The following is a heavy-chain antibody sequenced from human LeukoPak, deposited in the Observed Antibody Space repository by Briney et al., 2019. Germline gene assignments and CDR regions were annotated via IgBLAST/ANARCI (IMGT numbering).Heavy chain of an antibody. CDR2: IHYSGST. Sequence: SETLSLTCTVSGGSISSYYWSWIRQPPGKGLEWIGFIHYSGSTNYNPSLKSRVTMPVDTSRNQFSLKLSSVTAADTAVYYCARHRIVAAVGAFDYWGQGTLVTVSS. V-gene: IGHV4-59*08. D-gene: IGHD6-13*01. CDR3: ARHRIVAAVGAFDY. CDR1: GGSISSYY. J-gene: IGHJ4*02.